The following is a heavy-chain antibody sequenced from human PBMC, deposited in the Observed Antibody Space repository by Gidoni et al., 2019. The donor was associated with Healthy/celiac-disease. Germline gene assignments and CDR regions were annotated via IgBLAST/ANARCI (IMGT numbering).Heavy chain of an antibody. D-gene: IGHD2-8*02. CDR2: IYYSGST. CDR1: GGSISSYY. J-gene: IGHJ4*02. Sequence: QVQLQESGPGLVKPSETLSLTCTVSGGSISSYYWSWIRQPPGKGLEWIGYIYYSGSTNYNPSLKSRVTISVDTSKNQFSLKLSSVTAADTAVYYCARERWGTDWGQGTLVTVSS. V-gene: IGHV4-59*01. CDR3: ARERWGTD.